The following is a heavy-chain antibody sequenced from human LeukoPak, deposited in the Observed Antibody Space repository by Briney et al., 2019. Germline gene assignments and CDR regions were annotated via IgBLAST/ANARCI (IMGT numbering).Heavy chain of an antibody. CDR3: ARAGGFGELLVGY. V-gene: IGHV4-59*12. D-gene: IGHD3-10*01. CDR1: GGSISSYY. Sequence: SETLSLTCTVSGGSISSYYWSWIRQPPGKGLEWIGYIYYSGSTNYNPSLKSRVTILVDTSKNQFSLKLSSVTAADTAAYYCARAGGFGELLVGYWGQGTLVTVSS. J-gene: IGHJ4*02. CDR2: IYYSGST.